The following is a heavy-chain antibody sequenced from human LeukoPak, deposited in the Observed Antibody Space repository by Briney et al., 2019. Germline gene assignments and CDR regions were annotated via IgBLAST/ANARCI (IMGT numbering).Heavy chain of an antibody. J-gene: IGHJ6*03. V-gene: IGHV4-59*10. CDR2: IYTSGST. Sequence: SETLSLTCAVYGGSFSGYYWSWIRQPAGKGLEWIGRIYTSGSTNYNPSLKSRVTMSVDTSKNQFSLKLSSVTAADTAAYYCARGKDYYYYYMDVWGKGTTVTISS. CDR1: GGSFSGYY. CDR3: ARGKDYYYYYMDV.